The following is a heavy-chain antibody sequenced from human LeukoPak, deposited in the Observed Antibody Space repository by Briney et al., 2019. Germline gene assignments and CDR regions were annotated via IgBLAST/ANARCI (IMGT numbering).Heavy chain of an antibody. J-gene: IGHJ6*02. CDR1: GFTFSSYW. D-gene: IGHD4-11*01. CDR2: IYSDGSNT. CDR3: TRDSKYVMDV. Sequence: PGGSLRLSCAASGFTFSSYWMHWVRQAPGKGLVWVSRIYSDGSNTIYADPVKGRFTISRDNVKNTLYLQMNSLTAEDTAIYYCTRDSKYVMDVWGQGTTVTVSS. V-gene: IGHV3-74*01.